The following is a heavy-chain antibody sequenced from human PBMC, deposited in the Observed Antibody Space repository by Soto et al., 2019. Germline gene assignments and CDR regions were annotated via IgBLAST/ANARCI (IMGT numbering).Heavy chain of an antibody. J-gene: IGHJ4*02. Sequence: EVQLLESGGGLVQPGGSLRLSCAASGFTFSSYSMSWVRQAPGTGLEWVSSISDSGGGSYFADSVKGRFTISRDNSKNTLYLQMNSLKPEDTAVYYCARDWGSSGWYRGGDYWGQGTLVTVSS. CDR3: ARDWGSSGWYRGGDY. CDR1: GFTFSSYS. CDR2: ISDSGGGS. V-gene: IGHV3-23*01. D-gene: IGHD6-19*01.